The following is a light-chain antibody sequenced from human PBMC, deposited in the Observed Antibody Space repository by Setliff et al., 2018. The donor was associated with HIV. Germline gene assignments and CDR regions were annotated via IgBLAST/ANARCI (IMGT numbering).Light chain of an antibody. CDR2: EIT. Sequence: QSALTQPASVSGSPGQSITISCTGTSSDIGSYILVSWYQQHPGRAPKLILYEITKRPSGVSNRFSGSKSGNTASLTISGLQAEDEADYYCCSYAGSHTFVFGTGTKVTVL. CDR3: CSYAGSHTFV. V-gene: IGLV2-23*02. J-gene: IGLJ1*01. CDR1: SSDIGSYIL.